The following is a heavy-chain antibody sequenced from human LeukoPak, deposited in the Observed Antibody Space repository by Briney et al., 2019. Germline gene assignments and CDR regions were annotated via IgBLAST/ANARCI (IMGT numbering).Heavy chain of an antibody. CDR1: GGSITGYH. J-gene: IGHJ3*02. V-gene: IGHV4-4*08. Sequence: KPSETRCLTGTVSGGSITGYHWSWIRQPPGKGLEWIGYIYSSETTEYKPSLKSRVTISADTSKNQFSLKLTSVTAADTAIYYCARRNDFDIWGQGTMVTVSS. CDR3: ARRNDFDI. CDR2: IYSSETT.